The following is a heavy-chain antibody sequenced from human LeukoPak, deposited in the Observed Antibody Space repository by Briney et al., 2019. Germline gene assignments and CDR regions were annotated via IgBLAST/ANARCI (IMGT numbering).Heavy chain of an antibody. V-gene: IGHV3-23*01. Sequence: PGGFLRLSCAASGFTFSSYAMSWVRQAPGKGLEWVSAISGSGGSTYYADSVKGRFTISRDNSKNTLYLQMNSLRAEDTAVYYCANHYDSSGWTGGYWGQGTLVTVSS. CDR1: GFTFSSYA. CDR3: ANHYDSSGWTGGY. J-gene: IGHJ4*02. CDR2: ISGSGGST. D-gene: IGHD3-22*01.